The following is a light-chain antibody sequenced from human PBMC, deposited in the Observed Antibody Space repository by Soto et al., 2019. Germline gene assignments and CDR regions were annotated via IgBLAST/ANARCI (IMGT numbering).Light chain of an antibody. J-gene: IGLJ1*01. V-gene: IGLV2-14*02. CDR1: SSDVGSYNL. Sequence: QSALTQPASVSGSPGQSITISCTGTSSDVGSYNLVSWYQQHPGKAPKLMIYEVSKRPSGVSNRFSGSKSGNTASLTISGLQAEDEADYYCCSYTSSSTSVFGTGTKLTVL. CDR3: CSYTSSSTSV. CDR2: EVS.